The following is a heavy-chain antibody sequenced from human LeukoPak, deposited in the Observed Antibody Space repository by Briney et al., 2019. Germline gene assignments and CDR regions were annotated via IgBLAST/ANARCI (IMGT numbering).Heavy chain of an antibody. Sequence: SVKVSCKTSGGTFNNSAISWVRQAPGQGLEWLGGIMPLFGTAGYAQKFQGRVTITKDESTRTVYLELTSLTSDDTAVYYCARLAAPDAFDIWGQGTMVTVSS. D-gene: IGHD6-6*01. J-gene: IGHJ3*02. CDR2: IMPLFGTA. CDR3: ARLAAPDAFDI. V-gene: IGHV1-69*05. CDR1: GGTFNNSA.